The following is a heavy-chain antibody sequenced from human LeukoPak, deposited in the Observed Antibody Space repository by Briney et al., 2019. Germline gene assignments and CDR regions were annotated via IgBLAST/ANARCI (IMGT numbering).Heavy chain of an antibody. V-gene: IGHV4-39*01. CDR2: IYYSGST. CDR3: ARLRRWLQNFDY. CDR1: GGSISSRSYY. D-gene: IGHD5-24*01. Sequence: ESGPGLVKPSETLSLTCTVSGGSISSRSYYWGWIRQPPGKGLEWIGSIYYSGSTYYNPSPKSRVTISVDTPKNQFSLKLSSVTAADTAVYYCARLRRWLQNFDYWGQGTLVTVSS. J-gene: IGHJ4*02.